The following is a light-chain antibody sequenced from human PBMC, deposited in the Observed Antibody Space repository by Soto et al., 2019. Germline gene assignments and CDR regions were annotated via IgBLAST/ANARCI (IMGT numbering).Light chain of an antibody. CDR3: ATWDDSLSGAL. Sequence: QPVLSQPPSASGTPGQRVTISCSGSNSNIGNNYVCWYQQLPGTAPKLLIYRNNQRPSGVPDRLSGSKSGTSASLAISGLRSEDEADYYCATWDDSLSGALIGGGTKVTVL. J-gene: IGLJ2*01. CDR1: NSNIGNNY. V-gene: IGLV1-47*01. CDR2: RNN.